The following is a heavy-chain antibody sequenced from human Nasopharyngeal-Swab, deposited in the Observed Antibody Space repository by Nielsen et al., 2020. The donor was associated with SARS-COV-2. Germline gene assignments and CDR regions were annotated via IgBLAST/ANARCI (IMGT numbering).Heavy chain of an antibody. Sequence: SETLSLTCAVSGGSISSSNWWSWVRQPPGKGLEWIGEIYHSGSTNYNPSLKSRVTMSVDKSKNQFSLKLTSVTAADTAVYYCARNSNSVTGSDAFDIWGQGTMVTVSS. CDR1: GGSISSSNW. D-gene: IGHD4-17*01. CDR2: IYHSGST. J-gene: IGHJ3*02. V-gene: IGHV4-4*02. CDR3: ARNSNSVTGSDAFDI.